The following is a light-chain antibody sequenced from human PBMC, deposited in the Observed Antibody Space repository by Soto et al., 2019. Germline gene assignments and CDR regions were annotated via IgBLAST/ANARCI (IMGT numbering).Light chain of an antibody. CDR1: QSVTSDF. V-gene: IGKV3-20*01. Sequence: EIVLTQSPGTLSLSPGERATLSCRASQSVTSDFLGWYQQKPDQAPRLLICGASTRAAGVPDRFSGSGSGTDFTLTITRLEPEDFAVYYCQQYGRSSLMFTFGQGTKLGV. J-gene: IGKJ2*01. CDR3: QQYGRSSLMFT. CDR2: GAS.